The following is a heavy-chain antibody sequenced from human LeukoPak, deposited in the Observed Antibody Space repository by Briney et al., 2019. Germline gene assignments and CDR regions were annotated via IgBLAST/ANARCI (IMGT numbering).Heavy chain of an antibody. V-gene: IGHV3-15*01. CDR3: NTGSYSWGVMGYYYAMDV. CDR1: GFTFSNAW. D-gene: IGHD3-16*01. CDR2: IKRESDGGTT. J-gene: IGHJ6*02. Sequence: KPGGSLRLSCAASGFTFSNAWMTWVRQAPGKGLEWVGRIKRESDGGTTDYAAPVNGRFSISRDDSKSTVYLQMNSLKTEDTAMYYCNTGSYSWGVMGYYYAMDVWGQGTTVTVSS.